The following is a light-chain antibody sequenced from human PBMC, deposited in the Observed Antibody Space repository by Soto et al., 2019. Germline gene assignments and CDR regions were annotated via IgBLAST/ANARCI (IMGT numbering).Light chain of an antibody. V-gene: IGKV1-39*01. J-gene: IGKJ2*02. CDR3: LQTYSTPGT. Sequence: DIQMTQSPSSLSASVGDRVTITCRASQSFSGYSNWYQQKPGRAPNLLIYTAFSLQSGVPSRFSGSASGTDFTLTISSLQPEDFATYYCLQTYSTPGTFGQGTKLEIK. CDR2: TAF. CDR1: QSFSGY.